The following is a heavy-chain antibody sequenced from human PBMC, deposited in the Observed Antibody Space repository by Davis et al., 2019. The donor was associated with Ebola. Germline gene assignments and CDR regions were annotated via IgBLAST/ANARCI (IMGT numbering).Heavy chain of an antibody. J-gene: IGHJ6*02. CDR2: ITGSDGST. D-gene: IGHD3-10*01. V-gene: IGHV3-23*01. CDR3: AREGITMVQGVLYYYGMDV. Sequence: GGSLRLSCAASGFTFSSYAMTWVRQAPGKGLEWVSGITGSDGSTYCADSVKGRFTISRDNSKNSLYLQMNSLRDEDTAVYYCAREGITMVQGVLYYYGMDVWGQGTTVTVSS. CDR1: GFTFSSYA.